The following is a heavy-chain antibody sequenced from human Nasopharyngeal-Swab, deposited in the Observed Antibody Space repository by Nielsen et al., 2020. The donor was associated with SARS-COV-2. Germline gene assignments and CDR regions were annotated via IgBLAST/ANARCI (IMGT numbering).Heavy chain of an antibody. V-gene: IGHV5-10-1*01. CDR3: ARFSSGTIPSVDY. CDR1: GYSFTSYW. J-gene: IGHJ4*02. Sequence: GESLKISYKGSGYSFTSYWISWVRQMPGKGLEWMGRIDPSDSYTNCSPSFQGHVTISADKSISTAYLQWSSLKASDTAMYYCARFSSGTIPSVDYWGQGTLVTVSS. D-gene: IGHD1-7*01. CDR2: IDPSDSYT.